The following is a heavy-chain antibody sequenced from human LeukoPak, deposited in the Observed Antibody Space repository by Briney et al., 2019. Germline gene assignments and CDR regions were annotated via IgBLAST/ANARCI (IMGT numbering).Heavy chain of an antibody. CDR1: GFTFSSYA. V-gene: IGHV3-30-3*01. CDR2: ISYGGSNK. D-gene: IGHD2-8*01. Sequence: GGSLRLSCAASGFTFSSYAMHWVRQAPGKGLEWVAVISYGGSNKYYADSVKGRFTISRDNSKNTLYLQMNSLRAEDTAVYYCAGGFRMYYYGMDVWGQGTTVTVSS. CDR3: AGGFRMYYYGMDV. J-gene: IGHJ6*02.